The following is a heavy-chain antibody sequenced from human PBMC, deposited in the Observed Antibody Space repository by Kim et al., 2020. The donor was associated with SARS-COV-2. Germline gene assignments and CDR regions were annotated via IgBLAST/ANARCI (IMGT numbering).Heavy chain of an antibody. D-gene: IGHD3-22*01. CDR1: GGSFSGYY. Sequence: SETLSLTCAVYGGSFSGYYWSWIRQSPGKGLEWIGEINQSGSTNYNPSLKSRVTISVDTSKNQFSLKLSSVTAADTAVYYCARDPYTYFYDSSGYPFASHAFDIWGQGTMVTVSS. CDR3: ARDPYTYFYDSSGYPFASHAFDI. CDR2: INQSGST. V-gene: IGHV4-34*01. J-gene: IGHJ3*02.